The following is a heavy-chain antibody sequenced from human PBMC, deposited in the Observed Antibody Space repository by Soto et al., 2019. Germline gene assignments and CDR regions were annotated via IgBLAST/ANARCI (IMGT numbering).Heavy chain of an antibody. J-gene: IGHJ4*02. Sequence: EVQLVESGGGLVQPGGSLRLSCAASGFTFSSYDMHWVRQATGKGLEWVSAIGTAGDTYYPGSVKGRFTISRETAKNSLYLQMNSLRAGDTAVYYCARAAPITPRAQEKGYYFDYWGQGTLVTVSS. D-gene: IGHD5-12*01. CDR2: IGTAGDT. V-gene: IGHV3-13*01. CDR3: ARAAPITPRAQEKGYYFDY. CDR1: GFTFSSYD.